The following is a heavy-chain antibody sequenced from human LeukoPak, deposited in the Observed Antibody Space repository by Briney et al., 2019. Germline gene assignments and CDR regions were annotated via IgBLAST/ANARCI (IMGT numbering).Heavy chain of an antibody. J-gene: IGHJ6*04. CDR3: ARRLKQIVVVPAAIEDYYYYGMDV. Sequence: GGSLRLSCAASGFTFSSYGMHWVRQAPGKGLEWVAVISYDGSNKYYADSVKGRFTISRDNSKNTLYLQMNSLRAEDTAVYYCARRLKQIVVVPAAIEDYYYYGMDVWGKGTTVTVSS. V-gene: IGHV3-30*03. D-gene: IGHD2-2*01. CDR1: GFTFSSYG. CDR2: ISYDGSNK.